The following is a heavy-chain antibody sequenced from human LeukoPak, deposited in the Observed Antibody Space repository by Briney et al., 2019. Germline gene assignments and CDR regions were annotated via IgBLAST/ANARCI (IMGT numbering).Heavy chain of an antibody. CDR2: ISGSGGST. V-gene: IGHV3-23*01. Sequence: GGSLRLSCAASGFTFSSYGMSWVRQAPGKGLEWVSAISGSGGSTYYADSVKGRFTISRDNSKNTLYLQMNSLRAEDTAVYHCAKEIYYDSTGPQYWGQGTLVTVSS. D-gene: IGHD3-22*01. J-gene: IGHJ4*02. CDR3: AKEIYYDSTGPQY. CDR1: GFTFSSYG.